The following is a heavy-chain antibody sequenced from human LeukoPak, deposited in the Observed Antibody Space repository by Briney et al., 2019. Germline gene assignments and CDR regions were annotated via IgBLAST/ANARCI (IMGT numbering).Heavy chain of an antibody. CDR1: GFTFSSYA. V-gene: IGHV3-23*01. CDR3: ANKKWRREGPFDY. CDR2: ISGSGGST. D-gene: IGHD2-8*01. Sequence: GGSLRLSCAASGFTFSSYAMSWVRQAPGKGLEWVSAISGSGGSTYYADSVKGRFTISRDNSKNTLYLQMNSLRAEDTAVYYCANKKWRREGPFDYWGQGTLVTVSS. J-gene: IGHJ4*02.